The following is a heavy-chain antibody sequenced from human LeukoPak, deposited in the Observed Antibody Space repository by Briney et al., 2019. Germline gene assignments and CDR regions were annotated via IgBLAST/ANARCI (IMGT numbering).Heavy chain of an antibody. CDR3: ARPTLGPSSWCAYPPTKYFQH. CDR2: INHSGST. CDR1: GGSFSGYY. D-gene: IGHD6-13*01. V-gene: IGHV4-34*01. Sequence: SETLSLTCAVYGGSFSGYYWSWIRQSPGKGLEWIGEINHSGSTNYNPSLKSRVTISVDTSKNQFSLKLSSVTAADTAVYYCARPTLGPSSWCAYPPTKYFQHWGQGTLVTVSS. J-gene: IGHJ1*01.